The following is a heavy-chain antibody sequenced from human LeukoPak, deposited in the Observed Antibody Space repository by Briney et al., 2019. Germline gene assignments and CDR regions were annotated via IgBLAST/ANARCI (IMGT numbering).Heavy chain of an antibody. V-gene: IGHV3-15*01. CDR1: GFTFSNTW. D-gene: IGHD6-19*01. CDR2: IKSKTDGGTT. Sequence: GGSLRLSCAASGFTFSNTWMSWVRKAPGKGLEWVGRIKSKTDGGTTDYAAPVKGRFTISRDDSKNTLYLQMNSLKTEDTAVYYCATGGSSGWTFNYWGQGTLVTVSS. CDR3: ATGGSSGWTFNY. J-gene: IGHJ4*02.